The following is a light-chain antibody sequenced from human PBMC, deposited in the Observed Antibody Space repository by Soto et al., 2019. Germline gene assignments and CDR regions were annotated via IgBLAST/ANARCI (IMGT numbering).Light chain of an antibody. Sequence: QSVLTQPPSASGTPGQRVTISCSGSSSNIGSNTVNCYQQLPGTAPKLLIYSNNQRPSGVPDRFSGSKSGTSASLAIGGLQSEDEADYYCPAWDDSLNGVVFGGGTKLTVL. CDR1: SSNIGSNT. V-gene: IGLV1-44*01. CDR3: PAWDDSLNGVV. J-gene: IGLJ2*01. CDR2: SNN.